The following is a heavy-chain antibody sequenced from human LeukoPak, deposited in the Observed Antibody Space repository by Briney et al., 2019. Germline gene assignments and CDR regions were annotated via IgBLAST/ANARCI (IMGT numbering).Heavy chain of an antibody. D-gene: IGHD3-3*01. J-gene: IGHJ6*03. CDR2: IYYSGST. CDR1: GGSISSHY. Sequence: SETLSLTCTVSGGSISSHYWSWIRQPPGKGPEWIGYIYYSGSTNYNPSLKSRVTISVDTSKNQFSLKLSSVTAADTAVYYCARETIFGPELGYYYYMDVWGKGTTVTVSS. V-gene: IGHV4-59*11. CDR3: ARETIFGPELGYYYYMDV.